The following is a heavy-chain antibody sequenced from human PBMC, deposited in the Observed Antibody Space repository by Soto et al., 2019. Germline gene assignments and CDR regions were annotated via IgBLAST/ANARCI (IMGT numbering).Heavy chain of an antibody. J-gene: IGHJ5*02. D-gene: IGHD6-19*01. CDR1: GYSFTNYW. V-gene: IGHV5-51*01. CDR2: IYPGDSDT. CDR3: ARHFLMAVAPEFNWFDP. Sequence: GESLKISCKGSGYSFTNYWIGWVRQMPGKGLEWMGIIYPGDSDTRYSPSFQGQVTISADKSISTAYLQWSSLKASDTAMYYCARHFLMAVAPEFNWFDPWGQGTLVTVSS.